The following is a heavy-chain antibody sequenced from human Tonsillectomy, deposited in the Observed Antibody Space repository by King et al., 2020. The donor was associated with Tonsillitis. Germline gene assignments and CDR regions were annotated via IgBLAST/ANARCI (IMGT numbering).Heavy chain of an antibody. V-gene: IGHV3-53*01. CDR2: IYSGGST. D-gene: IGHD6-25*01. J-gene: IGHJ4*02. CDR3: ARDLYSSGLFDF. Sequence: VQLVESGGGLIQPGGSLRLSCAASGFTVSSNYMNWVRHAPGKGLEWVSVIYSGGSTYYADPVKGRFTISRDNSKNTLYLQMNSLRAEDTAVYYCARDLYSSGLFDFWGQGTLVTVSS. CDR1: GFTVSSNY.